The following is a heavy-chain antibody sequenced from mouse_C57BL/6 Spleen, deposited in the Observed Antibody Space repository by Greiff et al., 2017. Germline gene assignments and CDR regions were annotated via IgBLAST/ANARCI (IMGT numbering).Heavy chain of an antibody. CDR1: GYAFTNYL. CDR2: INPGSGGT. V-gene: IGHV1-54*01. D-gene: IGHD1-1*01. CDR3: TRVVNSTTVLASDYYAMDY. Sequence: VQLQQPGAELVRPGTSVKVSCKASGYAFTNYLIEWVKQRPGQGLEWIGVINPGSGGTNYNEKFKGKATLTADKSSSTAYMQLSSLTSEDSAIYFCTRVVNSTTVLASDYYAMDYWGQGTSVTVSS. J-gene: IGHJ4*01.